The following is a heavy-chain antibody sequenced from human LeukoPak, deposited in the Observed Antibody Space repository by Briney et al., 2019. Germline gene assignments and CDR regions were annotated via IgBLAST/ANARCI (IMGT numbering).Heavy chain of an antibody. Sequence: SETLSLTCAVYGGSFSGYYWSWIRQPPGKGLEWIGEINHSGSTNYNPSLESRVTISVDTSKNQFSLKLSSVTAADTAVYYCARGLGYSYGFTYYYYGMDVWGQGTTVTVSS. D-gene: IGHD5-18*01. CDR3: ARGLGYSYGFTYYYYGMDV. CDR2: INHSGST. CDR1: GGSFSGYY. J-gene: IGHJ6*02. V-gene: IGHV4-34*01.